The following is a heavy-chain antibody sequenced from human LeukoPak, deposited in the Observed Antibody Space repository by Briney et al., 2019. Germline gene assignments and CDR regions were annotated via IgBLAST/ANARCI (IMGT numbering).Heavy chain of an antibody. CDR1: VFTFSSYG. Sequence: GGFLRLSCAAPVFTFSSYGLHWVRQAPGKGLEWVAVISYDGSNEYYADSVKGRFTISRDNSKNTLYLQMSSLRAEDTAVYYCARDYYDSRAFDYWGQGTLVTVSS. CDR3: ARDYYDSRAFDY. CDR2: ISYDGSNE. D-gene: IGHD3-22*01. V-gene: IGHV3-30*03. J-gene: IGHJ4*02.